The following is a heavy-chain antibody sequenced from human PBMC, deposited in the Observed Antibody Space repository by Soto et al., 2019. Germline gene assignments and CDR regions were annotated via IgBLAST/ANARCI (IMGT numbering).Heavy chain of an antibody. Sequence: EVQLLESGGGLVQPGGSLRLSCAASGFTFGTYAMNWLRQAPGRGLECVSFICGSGRTTYYADSVKGRFTVSRDNSKNTMYLQMNSLRAEDTALYYCAKFRGPSYSYYYMDVWGKGTTVTVSS. CDR1: GFTFGTYA. J-gene: IGHJ6*03. CDR2: ICGSGRTT. CDR3: AKFRGPSYSYYYMDV. V-gene: IGHV3-23*01. D-gene: IGHD3-16*01.